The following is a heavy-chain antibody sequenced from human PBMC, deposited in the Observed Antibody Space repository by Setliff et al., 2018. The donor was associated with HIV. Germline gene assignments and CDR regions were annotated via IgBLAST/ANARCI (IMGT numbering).Heavy chain of an antibody. D-gene: IGHD7-27*01. CDR1: GGSFSGHQ. J-gene: IGHJ5*02. CDR3: ARCRLNGGFNL. CDR2: INQSGDT. V-gene: IGHV4-34*01. Sequence: SETLSLTCAVYGGSFSGHQWSWIRQPPGEGLEWIGEINQSGDTNYKPSLKSRVTISIDTSKNQFSLKLSSVTAADTAVYYCARCRLNGGFNLWGQGTLVTVSS.